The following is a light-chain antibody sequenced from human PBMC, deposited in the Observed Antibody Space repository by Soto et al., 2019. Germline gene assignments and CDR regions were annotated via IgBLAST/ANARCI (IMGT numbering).Light chain of an antibody. CDR1: QSVSSN. CDR3: QQYNNWRRT. CDR2: GAS. Sequence: EIVMTQSPATLSVSPGERATLSCRASQSVSSNLAWYQQKPGQAPRLLIYGASTRAPGIPASFSGSGSGTEFTLTISSLQSEDFAVYYCQQYNNWRRTFGQGTKVEIK. J-gene: IGKJ1*01. V-gene: IGKV3-15*01.